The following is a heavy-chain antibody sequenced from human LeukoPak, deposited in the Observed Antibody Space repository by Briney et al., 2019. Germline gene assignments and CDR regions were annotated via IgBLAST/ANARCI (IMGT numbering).Heavy chain of an antibody. J-gene: IGHJ4*02. CDR1: GYTFTSYA. V-gene: IGHV1-2*02. CDR3: ARSSSGWYV. Sequence: GASVKVSCKASGYTFTSYAMNWVRQAPGQGLEWMGWINPNSGGTNYAQKFQGRVTMTRNTSISTAYMELSSLRSEDTAVYYCARSSSGWYVWGQGTLVTVSS. D-gene: IGHD6-19*01. CDR2: INPNSGGT.